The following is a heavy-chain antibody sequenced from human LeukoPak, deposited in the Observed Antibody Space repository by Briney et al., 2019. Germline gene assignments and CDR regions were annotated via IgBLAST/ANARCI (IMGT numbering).Heavy chain of an antibody. CDR2: ISYDGSNK. CDR1: GFTFSSYA. D-gene: IGHD3-22*01. V-gene: IGHV3-30*04. J-gene: IGHJ4*02. CDR3: ARDPTSGYYDSSGYSYG. Sequence: GGSLRLSCAASGFTFSSYAMHWVRQAPGKGLEWVAVISYDGSNKYYADSVKGRFTISRDNSKNTLYLQMNSLRAEDTAVYYCARDPTSGYYDSSGYSYGWGQGTLVTVSS.